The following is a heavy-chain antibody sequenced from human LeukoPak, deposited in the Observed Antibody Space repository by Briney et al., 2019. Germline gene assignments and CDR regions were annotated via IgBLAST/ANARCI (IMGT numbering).Heavy chain of an antibody. CDR2: ISSSSSSTI. D-gene: IGHD2-15*01. CDR3: ARVSRILYGMDV. Sequence: PGGSLRLSCAASGFTFSSYSMNWVRQAPGKGLEWVSYISSSSSSTIYYADSVKGRFTISRDNAKNSLYLQMNSLRDEDTAVYYCARVSRILYGMDVWGQGTTVTVSS. V-gene: IGHV3-48*02. CDR1: GFTFSSYS. J-gene: IGHJ6*02.